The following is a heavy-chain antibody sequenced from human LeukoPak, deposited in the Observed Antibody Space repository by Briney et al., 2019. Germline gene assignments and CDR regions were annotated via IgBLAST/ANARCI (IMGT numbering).Heavy chain of an antibody. D-gene: IGHD6-6*01. CDR3: ARHLGHSSSSPWFDP. CDR1: GGSISSYY. Sequence: KPSETLSLTCTVSGGSISSYYWSWIRQPPGKGLEWIGYIYTSGSTNYNPSLKSRVTISVDTSKNQFSLKLSSVTAADTAVYYCARHLGHSSSSPWFDPWGQGTLVTVSS. CDR2: IYTSGST. J-gene: IGHJ5*02. V-gene: IGHV4-4*09.